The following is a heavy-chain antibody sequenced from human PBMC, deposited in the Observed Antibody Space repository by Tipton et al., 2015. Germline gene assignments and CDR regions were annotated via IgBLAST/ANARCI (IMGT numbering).Heavy chain of an antibody. CDR3: AREVCYNDSTGYDY. J-gene: IGHJ4*02. Sequence: TLSLTCSVSGDSISSSNWWSWVRQPPGKGLEWIGEIHHGGSTNYNPSLKSRVTMSVDTSKNQFSLHLSSVTAADTAVYYCAREVCYNDSTGYDYWGQGTLVTVSS. D-gene: IGHD3-22*01. V-gene: IGHV4-4*02. CDR2: IHHGGST. CDR1: GDSISSSNW.